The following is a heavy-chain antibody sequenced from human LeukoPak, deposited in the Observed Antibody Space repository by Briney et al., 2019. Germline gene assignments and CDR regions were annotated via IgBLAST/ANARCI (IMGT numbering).Heavy chain of an antibody. CDR2: IYTSGST. Sequence: SETLSLTCAVSGGSISSSNWWSWVRQPAGKGLEWIGRIYTSGSTNYNPSLKSRVTISVDTSKNQFSLKLSSVTAADTAVYYCARTIWFGELYGVNDYWGQGTLVTVSS. CDR1: GGSISSSNW. D-gene: IGHD3-10*01. V-gene: IGHV4-61*02. J-gene: IGHJ4*02. CDR3: ARTIWFGELYGVNDY.